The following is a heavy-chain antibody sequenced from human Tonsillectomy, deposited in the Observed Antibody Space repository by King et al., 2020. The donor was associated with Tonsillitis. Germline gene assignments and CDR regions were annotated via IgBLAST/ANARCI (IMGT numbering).Heavy chain of an antibody. V-gene: IGHV1-18*01. J-gene: IGHJ4*02. CDR2: ISVYSGDI. CDR1: GYTFSNYG. CDR3: TRDKAVGAMDY. D-gene: IGHD1-26*01. Sequence: QLVQSGPEVKKPGASVKVSCKASGYTFSNYGITWVRQAPGQGLEWMGWISVYSGDINYSQKVHGRVTMTTDTSTNTAYMELRSLRSDDTAIYYCTRDKAVGAMDYWGPGTLVTVSS.